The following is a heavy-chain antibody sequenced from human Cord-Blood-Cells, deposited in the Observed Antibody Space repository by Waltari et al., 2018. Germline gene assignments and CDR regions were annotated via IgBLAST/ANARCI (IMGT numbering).Heavy chain of an antibody. Sequence: QVQLQESGPGLVKPSGTLSLTCAVSGGSISSSNWWSWVRQPPGKGLEWIGGLHHSGSTNYNPSLKSRGTISVDKSKNQFSLKLSSVTAADTAVYYCARDRRIVATSYYYYYGMDVWGQGTTVTVSS. CDR1: GGSISSSNW. V-gene: IGHV4-4*02. CDR3: ARDRRIVATSYYYYYGMDV. J-gene: IGHJ6*02. CDR2: LHHSGST. D-gene: IGHD5-12*01.